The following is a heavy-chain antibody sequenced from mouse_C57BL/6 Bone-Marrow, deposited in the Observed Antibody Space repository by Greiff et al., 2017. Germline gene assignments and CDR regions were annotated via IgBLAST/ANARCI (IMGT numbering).Heavy chain of an antibody. Sequence: EVMLVESGGGLVQPGGSLKLSCAASGFTFSDYGMAWVRQAPRKGPEWVAFISNLAYSSYYADTVTGRFTISRANAKNTLYLEMSSLRSEDTAMYYCAREDHYYGSSPYAMDYWGQGTSVTVSS. D-gene: IGHD1-1*01. CDR1: GFTFSDYG. V-gene: IGHV5-15*01. J-gene: IGHJ4*01. CDR3: AREDHYYGSSPYAMDY. CDR2: ISNLAYSS.